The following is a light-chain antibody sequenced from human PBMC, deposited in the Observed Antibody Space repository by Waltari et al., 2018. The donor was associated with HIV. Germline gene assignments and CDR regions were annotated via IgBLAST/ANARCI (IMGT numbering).Light chain of an antibody. CDR2: GAS. CDR3: QQYSNWPLT. Sequence: EIVMTQSPATLSVSPGERATLSCRASQSVSSNLAWYQRKSGQAPRLLIYGASTRATGIPARFRGSGSGTEFTLTISSLQSEDFAVYYCQQYSNWPLTFGPGTKVDI. V-gene: IGKV3-15*01. J-gene: IGKJ3*01. CDR1: QSVSSN.